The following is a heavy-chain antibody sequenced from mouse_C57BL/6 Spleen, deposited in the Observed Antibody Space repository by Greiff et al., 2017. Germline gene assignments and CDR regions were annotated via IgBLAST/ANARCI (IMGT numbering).Heavy chain of an antibody. J-gene: IGHJ1*03. D-gene: IGHD1-1*01. Sequence: QVQLQQSGAELAKPGASVKLSCKASGYTFTSYWMHWVRQRPGQGLEWIGYINPSSGSAKYNQKFMDKGTFNADKSSSTAYMKLSSLTYDDSAVYYCARGGTSGGSGSYWYLDVWGTGTTVTVSS. CDR2: INPSSGSA. CDR3: ARGGTSGGSGSYWYLDV. V-gene: IGHV1-7*01. CDR1: GYTFTSYW.